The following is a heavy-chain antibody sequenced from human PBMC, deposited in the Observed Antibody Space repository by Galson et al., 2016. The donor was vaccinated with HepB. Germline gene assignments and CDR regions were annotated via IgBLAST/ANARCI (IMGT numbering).Heavy chain of an antibody. D-gene: IGHD6-13*01. J-gene: IGHJ4*02. CDR1: GYSFTNYW. CDR3: ARQGDYSNQWSPFAY. Sequence: QSGAEVKKPGESLKISCKASGYSFTNYWIAWVRQMPGKGLEWMGIIWPGDSETRYSPSFQGQVTISADKSISIAYLQWSSLRASDTAVYYCARQGDYSNQWSPFAYWGQGALVTVSS. V-gene: IGHV5-51*01. CDR2: IWPGDSET.